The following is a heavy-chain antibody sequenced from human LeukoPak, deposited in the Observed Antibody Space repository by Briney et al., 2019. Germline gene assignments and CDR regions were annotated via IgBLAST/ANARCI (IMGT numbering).Heavy chain of an antibody. J-gene: IGHJ6*04. V-gene: IGHV4-34*01. CDR1: GGSFSGRY. D-gene: IGHD6-19*01. Sequence: SETLSLTCTVYGGSFSGRYWSWIRQPPGRGLEWVGEINHSGSTNYNPSLKSRVTISVDTSKNQFSLKLNSVTAADTAVYYCAKVGAVAGTDYYYYGMDVWGKGTTVTVSS. CDR2: INHSGST. CDR3: AKVGAVAGTDYYYYGMDV.